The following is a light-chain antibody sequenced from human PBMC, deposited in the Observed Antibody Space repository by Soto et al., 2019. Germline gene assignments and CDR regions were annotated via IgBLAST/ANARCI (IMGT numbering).Light chain of an antibody. CDR3: CSYAASNTLI. CDR1: SSNVGSYDL. V-gene: IGLV2-23*02. Sequence: QSALTQPASVSGSPGQSITISCTGTSSNVGSYDLVSWYQQHPGKAPKLLIYEVTKRPSGVSNRFSGPKSGNTASLTISGLQAEDEADYACCSYAASNTLIFGGGT. J-gene: IGLJ2*01. CDR2: EVT.